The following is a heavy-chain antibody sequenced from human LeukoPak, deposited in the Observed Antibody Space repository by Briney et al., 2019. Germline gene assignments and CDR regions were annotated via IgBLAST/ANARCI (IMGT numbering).Heavy chain of an antibody. J-gene: IGHJ4*02. CDR2: IYYSGST. CDR3: ASTPITIFGVVSHFDY. CDR1: GGSISSGGYY. V-gene: IGHV4-31*03. Sequence: SETLSLTCTVSGGSISSGGYYWSWIRQHPGKGLEWIGYIYYSGSTYYNPSLKSRVTISVDTSKNQFSLKLSSVTAADTAVYYCASTPITIFGVVSHFDYWGQGTLVTVSS. D-gene: IGHD3-3*01.